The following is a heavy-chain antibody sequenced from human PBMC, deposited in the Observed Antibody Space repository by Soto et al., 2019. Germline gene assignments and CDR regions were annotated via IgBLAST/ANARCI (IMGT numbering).Heavy chain of an antibody. V-gene: IGHV3-49*03. CDR2: IRSKASGGTA. J-gene: IGHJ3*02. CDR1: GFTFGDYA. Sequence: EVQMVESWGDLVQPGRYLRLSCTTSGFTFGDYAVSWFRQAPGKGLEWVSFIRSKASGGTAEYAASVKGRFTISREDSKGSAYLQMNSLKTEDTTVYYCSKDLLRVRAFDIWGKGTMVTVSS. CDR3: SKDLLRVRAFDI.